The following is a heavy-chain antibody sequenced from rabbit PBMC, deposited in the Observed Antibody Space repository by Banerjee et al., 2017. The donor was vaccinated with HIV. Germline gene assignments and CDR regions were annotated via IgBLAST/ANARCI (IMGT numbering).Heavy chain of an antibody. CDR2: INTSSGNT. V-gene: IGHV1S45*01. CDR1: GFSLSSYW. Sequence: QEQLEESGGGLVQPGESLTLTCKASGFSLSSYWMSWVRQAPGKGLEWIACINTSSGNTVYASWAKGPFTVSKTSSTTVTLQMTSLTAADTATYFCARDLAGVIGWNFGLWGQGTLVTVS. CDR3: ARDLAGVIGWNFGL. J-gene: IGHJ6*01. D-gene: IGHD4-1*01.